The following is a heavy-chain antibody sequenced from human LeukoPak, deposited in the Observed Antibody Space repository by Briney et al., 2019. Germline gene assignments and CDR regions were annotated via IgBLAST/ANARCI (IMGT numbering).Heavy chain of an antibody. D-gene: IGHD3-22*01. CDR2: ISWNSGSI. J-gene: IGHJ4*02. Sequence: GGSLRLSCAASGFTFDDYAMHWVRQAPGKGLEWVSGISWNSGSIGYADSVKGRFTISRDNAKNSLYLQMNSLRAEDTALYYCAKDSDYDPYRVDYWGQGTLVTVSS. V-gene: IGHV3-9*01. CDR1: GFTFDDYA. CDR3: AKDSDYDPYRVDY.